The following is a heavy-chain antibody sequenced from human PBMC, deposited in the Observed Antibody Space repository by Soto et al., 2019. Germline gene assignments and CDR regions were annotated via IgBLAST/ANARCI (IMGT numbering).Heavy chain of an antibody. D-gene: IGHD3-10*01. CDR1: GYTFSNYG. V-gene: IGHV1-18*01. J-gene: IGHJ5*02. CDR2: ISVYDGNK. Sequence: QAQLVQSGVEAKKPGASVQVSCKASGYTFSNYGISSVRQTPGQGVEWMGWISVYDGNKNYAQKLQPRVTMTTDTSTSTAYIELRSLSSDDTAVYYCARRSGPGNWFDPWGQGTLVTVAS. CDR3: ARRSGPGNWFDP.